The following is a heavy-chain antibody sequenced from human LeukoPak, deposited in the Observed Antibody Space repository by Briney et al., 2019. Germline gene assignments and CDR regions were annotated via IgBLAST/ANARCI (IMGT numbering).Heavy chain of an antibody. Sequence: PGGSLRLSCAASAFTFSSYGMHWVRQAPGKGLEWVAFIRYDGSNKYYADSVKGRFTVSRDNSKNTLYLQMNSLRAEDTAVYYCAKEYLNYYDSSGPPRRPLDYWGQGTLVTVSS. CDR3: AKEYLNYYDSSGPPRRPLDY. CDR1: AFTFSSYG. D-gene: IGHD3-22*01. CDR2: IRYDGSNK. V-gene: IGHV3-30*02. J-gene: IGHJ4*02.